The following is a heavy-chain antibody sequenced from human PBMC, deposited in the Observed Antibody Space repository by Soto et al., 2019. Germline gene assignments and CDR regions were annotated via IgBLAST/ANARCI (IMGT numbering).Heavy chain of an antibody. J-gene: IGHJ4*02. CDR3: ARSLGKWNLHHY. V-gene: IGHV1-69*13. CDR1: VCTFSSYA. D-gene: IGHD1-7*01. CDR2: IITILGPA. Sequence: VKVSCKASVCTFSSYATSWVRQAPGQGLEWMGGIITILGPAKYAQNFQGRVTITADESTRTAYMELRSLRSEDTAVYHCARSLGKWNLHHYWGQGTLVTVSS.